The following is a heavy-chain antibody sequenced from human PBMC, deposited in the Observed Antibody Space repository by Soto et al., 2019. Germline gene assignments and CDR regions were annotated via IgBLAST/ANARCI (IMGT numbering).Heavy chain of an antibody. Sequence: SVKVSCKASGGTFSSYAISWVRQAPGQGLEWMGGIIPIFGTANYAQKFQGRVTITADESTSTAYMELSSLRSEDTAVYYCARDPAAAGRVINWSDPWGKGTLVTVSS. V-gene: IGHV1-69*13. CDR1: GGTFSSYA. D-gene: IGHD6-13*01. J-gene: IGHJ5*02. CDR3: ARDPAAAGRVINWSDP. CDR2: IIPIFGTA.